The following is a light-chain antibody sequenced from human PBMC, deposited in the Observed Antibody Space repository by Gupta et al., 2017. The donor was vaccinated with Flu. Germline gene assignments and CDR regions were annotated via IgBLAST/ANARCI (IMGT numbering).Light chain of an antibody. CDR2: MSS. CDR3: YCYQRYTCPIT. J-gene: IGKJ4*01. CDR1: ESISVS. V-gene: IGKV1-5*03. Sequence: TLSASLGEWVTITCRSSESISVSESLEQHEQSPAHTLMIVMSSGLESGVPFPVSFSGCGTGFALTLSILRPDHVAIAVYYCYQRYTCPITFGRGTKVEIK.